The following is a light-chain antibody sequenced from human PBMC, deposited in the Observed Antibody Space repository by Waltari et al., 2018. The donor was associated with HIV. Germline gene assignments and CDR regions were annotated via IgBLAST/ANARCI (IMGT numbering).Light chain of an antibody. CDR2: DVN. J-gene: IGLJ1*01. Sequence: SALTQPASVSGSPGQSITISCTGTSRDIGVYNYVSWYQQHPGKAPKLMIYDVNKRPSGVSNRFSGSRSGNTASLTISGLQAEDEADYFCCSYAGSIAYVFGTGTKVTVL. CDR1: SRDIGVYNY. CDR3: CSYAGSIAYV. V-gene: IGLV2-23*02.